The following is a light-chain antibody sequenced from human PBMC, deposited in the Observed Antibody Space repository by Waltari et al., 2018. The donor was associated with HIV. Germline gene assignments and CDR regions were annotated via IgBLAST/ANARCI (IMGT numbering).Light chain of an antibody. Sequence: QSVLTQPASVSGSPGQSITISCPGSSSDIGNYNYVSWYQQHPGKAPKLLRYEVTNRPSGIANRFSGSKSGNTASLTISGLHLEDESDYYCSSYTSVNTRVFGGGTKLTVL. CDR1: SSDIGNYNY. CDR3: SSYTSVNTRV. J-gene: IGLJ3*02. CDR2: EVT. V-gene: IGLV2-14*01.